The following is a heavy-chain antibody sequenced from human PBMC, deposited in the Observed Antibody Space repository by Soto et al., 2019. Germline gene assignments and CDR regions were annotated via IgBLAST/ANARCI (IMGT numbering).Heavy chain of an antibody. Sequence: QVQLQESGPGLVKPSETLSLTCTVSGGSISGYYWSWIRQPPGKGLQWVGYIYSSGSTNYNPSLKSRLTISVDTSKNQFSLTLSSVTAADTALYYCARQRRDFDYWGQGSLVTVSS. J-gene: IGHJ4*02. CDR2: IYSSGST. CDR1: GGSISGYY. CDR3: ARQRRDFDY. V-gene: IGHV4-59*08.